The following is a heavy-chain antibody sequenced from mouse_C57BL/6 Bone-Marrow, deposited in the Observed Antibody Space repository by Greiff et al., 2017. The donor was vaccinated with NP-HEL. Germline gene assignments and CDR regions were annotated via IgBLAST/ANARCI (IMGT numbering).Heavy chain of an antibody. CDR3: ARSYDEAWFAY. D-gene: IGHD1-1*01. Sequence: VQLQQSGPVLVKPGASVKVSCKASGYTFTDYYMNWVKQSHGKSLEWIGVINPYNGGTSYNQKFKGKATLTVDKSSSTAYMELNSLTSEDSAVYYCARSYDEAWFAYWGQGTLVTVSA. CDR1: GYTFTDYY. V-gene: IGHV1-19*01. CDR2: INPYNGGT. J-gene: IGHJ3*01.